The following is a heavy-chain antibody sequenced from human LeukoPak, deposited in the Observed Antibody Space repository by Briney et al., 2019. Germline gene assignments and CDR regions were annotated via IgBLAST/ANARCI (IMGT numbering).Heavy chain of an antibody. CDR3: AKDAALYDFWSGYYHPPKYYYYYYGMDV. CDR2: IYSGGST. J-gene: IGHJ6*02. D-gene: IGHD3-3*01. CDR1: GFTVSSNY. V-gene: IGHV3-53*01. Sequence: PGGSLRLSCAASGFTVSSNYMSWVRQAPGKGLEWVSVIYSGGSTYYADSVKGRFTISRHNSKNTLYPQMNSLRAEDTAVYYCAKDAALYDFWSGYYHPPKYYYYYYGMDVWGQGTTVTVSS.